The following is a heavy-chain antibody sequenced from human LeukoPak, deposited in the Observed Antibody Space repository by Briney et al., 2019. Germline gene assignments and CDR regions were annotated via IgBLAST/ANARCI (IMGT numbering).Heavy chain of an antibody. CDR2: INHSGST. J-gene: IGHJ4*02. V-gene: IGHV4-34*01. CDR1: GGSFSGYY. D-gene: IGHD6-6*01. CDR3: ARGLEARDFDY. Sequence: KPSETLSLTRAVYGGSFSGYYWSWIRQPPGKGLEWIGEINHSGSTNYNPSLKSRVTISVDTSKNQFSLKLSSVTAADTAVYYCARGLEARDFDYWGQGTLVTVSS.